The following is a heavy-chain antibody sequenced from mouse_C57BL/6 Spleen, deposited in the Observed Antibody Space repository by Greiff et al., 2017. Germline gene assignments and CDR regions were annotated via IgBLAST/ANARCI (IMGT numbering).Heavy chain of an antibody. Sequence: EVKLMESGPELVKPGASVKIPCKASGYTFTDYNMDWVKQSHGKSLEWIGDINPNNGGTIYNQKFKGKATLTVDKSSSTAYMELRSLTSEDTAVYYCAREDYSNPYYAMDYWGQGTSVTVSS. D-gene: IGHD2-5*01. CDR3: AREDYSNPYYAMDY. J-gene: IGHJ4*01. CDR1: GYTFTDYN. V-gene: IGHV1-18*01. CDR2: INPNNGGT.